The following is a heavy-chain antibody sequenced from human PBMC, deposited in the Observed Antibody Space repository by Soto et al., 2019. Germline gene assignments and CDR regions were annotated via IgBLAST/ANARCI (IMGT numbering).Heavy chain of an antibody. CDR3: ARVGPYYDFWSGYYKSSYMDV. CDR2: INHSGSP. V-gene: IGHV4-34*01. Sequence: QVQLQQWGAGLLKPSETLSLTCAVYGGSFSGYYWSWIRQPLGNGLEWIGEINHSGSPNYNPSRKSRVTISVDTSKNQFSLKLSSVTAADTAVYYCARVGPYYDFWSGYYKSSYMDVWGKGTTVTVSS. D-gene: IGHD3-3*01. J-gene: IGHJ6*03. CDR1: GGSFSGYY.